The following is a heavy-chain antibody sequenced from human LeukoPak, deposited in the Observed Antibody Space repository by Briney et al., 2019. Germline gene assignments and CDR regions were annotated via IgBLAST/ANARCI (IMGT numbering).Heavy chain of an antibody. CDR2: IYYSGST. D-gene: IGHD4-23*01. CDR3: ARGDTVLSP. V-gene: IGHV4-59*12. CDR1: GGSISSYY. J-gene: IGHJ4*02. Sequence: SETLSLTCTVSGGSISSYYWSWIRQPPGKGLEWIGYIYYSGSTNHNPPLKSRATISLDTSKNQFSLKLSSVTAADTAVYYCARGDTVLSPWGQGTLVTVSS.